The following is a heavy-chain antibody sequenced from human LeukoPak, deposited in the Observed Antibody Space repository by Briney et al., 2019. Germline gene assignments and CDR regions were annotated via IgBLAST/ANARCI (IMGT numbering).Heavy chain of an antibody. Sequence: SETLSLTCAVYGGSFSGYYWSWIRQPPGKGLEWIGEINHSGSTNYNPSLKSRVTISVDTSKNQFSLKLSSVTAADTAVYYCARLRGYSYGFDYWGQGTLVTVSS. CDR2: INHSGST. V-gene: IGHV4-34*01. CDR1: GGSFSGYY. CDR3: ARLRGYSYGFDY. D-gene: IGHD5-18*01. J-gene: IGHJ4*02.